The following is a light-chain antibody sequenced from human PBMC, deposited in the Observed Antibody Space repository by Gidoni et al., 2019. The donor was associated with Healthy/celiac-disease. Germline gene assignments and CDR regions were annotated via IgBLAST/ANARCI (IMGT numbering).Light chain of an antibody. V-gene: IGKV1-39*01. J-gene: IGKJ3*01. CDR2: AAS. Sequence: DIQMTQSPSSLSASVGDRVTITCRASQSISSYLNWYQQKPGKAPKLLIYAASSLQSGVPSRFSGSGSGTDFTLTISSLQPEDFATYYCQQSYSTPHCTFXPXTKVXIK. CDR3: QQSYSTPHCT. CDR1: QSISSY.